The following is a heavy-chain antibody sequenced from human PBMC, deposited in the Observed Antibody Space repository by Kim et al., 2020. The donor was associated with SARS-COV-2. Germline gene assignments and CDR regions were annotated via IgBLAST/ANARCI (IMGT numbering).Heavy chain of an antibody. J-gene: IGHJ4*02. CDR3: AKGYSSGWHMTFDY. V-gene: IGHV3-30*18. D-gene: IGHD6-19*01. CDR2: ISDDGNEK. CDR1: GFTLSSYA. Sequence: GGSLRLSCAASGFTLSSYAMHWVRQAPGRGLEWVAVISDDGNEKNYADSVKGRFTISKDNSENTLYLQMNSLRAEDTAVYYCAKGYSSGWHMTFDYWGQGTQVTVSS.